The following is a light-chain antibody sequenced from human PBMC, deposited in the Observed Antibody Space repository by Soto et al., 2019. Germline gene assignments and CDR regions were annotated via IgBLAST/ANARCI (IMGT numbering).Light chain of an antibody. J-gene: IGLJ3*02. CDR2: EVS. CDR1: SSDVGGYNY. V-gene: IGLV2-14*01. CDR3: SSYTSSSTRV. Sequence: QSALTQPASVSGSPGQSITISCTGTSSDVGGYNYVSWYQQHPGKAPQLMIYEVSNRPSGVSNRFSGSKSVNTASLTIAGLQAEDEADYYFSSYTSSSTRVFGGGTKLTVL.